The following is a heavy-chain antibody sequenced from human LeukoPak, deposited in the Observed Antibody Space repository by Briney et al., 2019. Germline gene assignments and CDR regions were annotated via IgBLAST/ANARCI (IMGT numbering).Heavy chain of an antibody. V-gene: IGHV3-43*01. J-gene: IGHJ4*02. CDR3: AKDLGRLQFYFDY. Sequence: GGTLRLSCEASGFTFEDHTMHWVRQAPGRGLEWVSLITWDADNTLYADSVRGRFTISRDNSKNSLYLQMNSLRNEDTAIYYCAKDLGRLQFYFDYWGQGTLVTVSS. CDR1: GFTFEDHT. D-gene: IGHD4-11*01. CDR2: ITWDADNT.